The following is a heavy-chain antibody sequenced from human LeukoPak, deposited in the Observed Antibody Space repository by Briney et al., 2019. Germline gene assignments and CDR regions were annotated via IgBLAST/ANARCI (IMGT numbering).Heavy chain of an antibody. V-gene: IGHV1-2*02. CDR2: INPNSGGT. Sequence: GASVKVSCKASGYIFIDYYMHWVRQAPGQGLEWMGWINPNSGGTNYAQKFQGRVTMTRDTSISTAYMELSRLRSDDTAVYYCARDRVVEYYGSGSYYSLDYWGQGTLVTVSS. J-gene: IGHJ4*02. CDR3: ARDRVVEYYGSGSYYSLDY. CDR1: GYIFIDYY. D-gene: IGHD3-10*01.